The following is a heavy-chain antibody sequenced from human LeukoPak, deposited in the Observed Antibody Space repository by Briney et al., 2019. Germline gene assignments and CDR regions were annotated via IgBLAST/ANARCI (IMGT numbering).Heavy chain of an antibody. D-gene: IGHD1/OR15-1a*01. CDR3: LRGGNRGWHFDY. V-gene: IGHV3-7*04. J-gene: IGHJ4*02. CDR2: INPDGSLK. CDR1: GFTFRDYW. Sequence: PGGSLRLSCAASGFTFRDYWMSWVRQVPGKGLEWVANINPDGSLKYYVDSVKGRFTNSRDNAKTSLYLEMTSLRAEDTAVYYWLRGGNRGWHFDYWGQGTLVTVSS.